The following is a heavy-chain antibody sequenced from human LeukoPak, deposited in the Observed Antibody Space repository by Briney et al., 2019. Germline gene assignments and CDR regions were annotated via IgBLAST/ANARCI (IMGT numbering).Heavy chain of an antibody. CDR2: IKLDGSEK. D-gene: IGHD3-16*01. J-gene: IGHJ4*02. CDR1: GFTFSSYW. Sequence: GGSLRLSCAASGFTFSSYWMTWVRQAPGKGLEWVANIKLDGSEKYYVDSVKGRFTISRDNAKNSLYLQMNSLRAEDTAVYYCARGLFPGGRVRYDYWGQGTLVTVSS. CDR3: ARGLFPGGRVRYDY. V-gene: IGHV3-7*01.